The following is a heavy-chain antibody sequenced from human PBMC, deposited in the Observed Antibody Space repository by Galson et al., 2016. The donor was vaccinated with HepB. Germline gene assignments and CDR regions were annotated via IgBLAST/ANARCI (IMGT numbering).Heavy chain of an antibody. CDR3: TKRLSHGMDV. Sequence: SLRLSCAASGFTFTYYWMDWVRQAPGEGLVWVSTINPDGTSTKYADPVKGRFTMSRDNAKNTLHLQMDSLRVDDTAVYYCTKRLSHGMDVWGQGTTVTVSS. D-gene: IGHD5-24*01. CDR1: GFTFTYYW. V-gene: IGHV3-74*03. CDR2: INPDGTST. J-gene: IGHJ6*02.